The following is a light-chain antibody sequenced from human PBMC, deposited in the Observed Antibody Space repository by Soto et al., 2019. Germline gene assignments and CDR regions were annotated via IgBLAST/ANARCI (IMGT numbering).Light chain of an antibody. J-gene: IGLJ1*01. Sequence: QSALTQPPSASGSPGQSVTISCTGTSSDVGYYNYVSWYQHHPGKAPKLMIFEVSKRPSGVPDRFSGSKSGNTASLTVSGLQAEDEADYYCSSYAGSKNVVFGPGTKLTVL. V-gene: IGLV2-8*01. CDR3: SSYAGSKNVV. CDR2: EVS. CDR1: SSDVGYYNY.